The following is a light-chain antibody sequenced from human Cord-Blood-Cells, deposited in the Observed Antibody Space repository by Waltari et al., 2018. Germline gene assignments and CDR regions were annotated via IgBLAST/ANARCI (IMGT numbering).Light chain of an antibody. CDR3: QQYDNIPHT. CDR2: DAS. V-gene: IGKV1-33*01. J-gene: IGKJ2*01. CDR1: QNISSY. Sequence: DIQMTQSPSSLSASVGDRVTITCQASQNISSYLNWYQQKPGKAPKLLIYDASNLETGVPSRFSGSGSGTDFTFTISSLQPEDIATYYCQQYDNIPHTFGQGTKVEIK.